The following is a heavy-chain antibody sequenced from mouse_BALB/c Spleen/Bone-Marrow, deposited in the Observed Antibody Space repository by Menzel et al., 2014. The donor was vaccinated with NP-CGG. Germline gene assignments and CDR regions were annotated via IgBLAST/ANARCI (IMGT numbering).Heavy chain of an antibody. D-gene: IGHD2-3*01. V-gene: IGHV14-3*02. CDR2: IDPANGNT. CDR1: GFNIKDTY. Sequence: VQLQQSGAEFVKPGASAKLSCTASGFNIKDTYMHWVKQRPEQGLEWIGRIDPANGNTKYDPKFQCKATITADTSCSPAYLQRSSLTSEDTDVYYCARNGYYVYSYAMNYRSQGTSGTVSS. J-gene: IGHJ4*01. CDR3: ARNGYYVYSYAMNY.